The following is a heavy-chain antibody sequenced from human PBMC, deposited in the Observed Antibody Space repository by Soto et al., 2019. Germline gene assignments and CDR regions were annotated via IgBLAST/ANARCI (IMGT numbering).Heavy chain of an antibody. CDR2: IYYSGST. D-gene: IGHD6-19*01. CDR3: ARHEAPSGWYFDY. J-gene: IGHJ4*02. CDR1: GGSISSSSYY. V-gene: IGHV4-39*01. Sequence: SETMSLTCTVAGGSISSSSYYWGWIRQPPGKGLEWIGTIYYSGSTYYNPSLKSRVTISVDTSKNQFSLKLSSVTAADTAVYYCARHEAPSGWYFDYWGQGTLVTVSS.